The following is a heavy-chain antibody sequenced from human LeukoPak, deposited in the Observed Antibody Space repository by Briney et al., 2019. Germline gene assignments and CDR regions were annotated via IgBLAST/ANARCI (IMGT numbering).Heavy chain of an antibody. CDR2: IYYSGST. V-gene: IGHV4-59*01. J-gene: IGHJ5*02. D-gene: IGHD6-13*01. CDR1: GGSISSYY. Sequence: MSSETLSLTWIVSGGSISSYYWSWIRQPPGKGLEWIGYIYYSGSTNSNPSLESRVTMSVDTSKNQFSLKLSSVTVADTAVYYCVRASYTISWYWFDRWGQGTLVTVCS. CDR3: VRASYTISWYWFDR.